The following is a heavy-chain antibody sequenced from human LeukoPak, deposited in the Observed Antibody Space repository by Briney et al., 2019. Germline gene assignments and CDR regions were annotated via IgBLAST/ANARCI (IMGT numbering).Heavy chain of an antibody. CDR3: VRGCGRASCPYFFDS. V-gene: IGHV3-7*01. D-gene: IGHD2-2*01. Sequence: PGGSLRLSCAASGFTFSTYWMSWVRQAPGKGLEWVATIRQDGSEEHYVDSVKGRFSISRDNAKNSLYLQMNSLTVEDTAVYYCVRGCGRASCPYFFDSWGQGTLVTVS. J-gene: IGHJ4*02. CDR1: GFTFSTYW. CDR2: IRQDGSEE.